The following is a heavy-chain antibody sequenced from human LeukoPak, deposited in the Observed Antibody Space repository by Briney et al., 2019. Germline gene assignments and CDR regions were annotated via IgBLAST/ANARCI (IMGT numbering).Heavy chain of an antibody. CDR2: FDPEDGET. Sequence: ASVKVSCKVSGYTLTELSMHWVRQAPGKGLEWMGGFDPEDGETIYAQKFQGRVTMTEDTSTDTAYMELSSLRSEDTAVYYCATDLTYYDSSGYSDYWGQGTLVTVSS. V-gene: IGHV1-24*01. D-gene: IGHD3-22*01. J-gene: IGHJ4*02. CDR1: GYTLTELS. CDR3: ATDLTYYDSSGYSDY.